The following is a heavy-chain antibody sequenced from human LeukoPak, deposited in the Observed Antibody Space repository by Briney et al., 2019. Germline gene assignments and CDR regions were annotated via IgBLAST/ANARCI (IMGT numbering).Heavy chain of an antibody. D-gene: IGHD6-13*01. CDR2: ISYDGSNK. V-gene: IGHV3-30-3*01. CDR3: ARDRCGYSSTCPFDY. CDR1: GFTFSSYW. J-gene: IGHJ4*02. Sequence: PGGSLRLSCAASGFTFSSYWMSWVRQAPGKGLEWLAFISYDGSNKYYADSVKGRFTISRDNSKNTLYLQMNSLRVEDTAVYYCARDRCGYSSTCPFDYWGQGTLVTASS.